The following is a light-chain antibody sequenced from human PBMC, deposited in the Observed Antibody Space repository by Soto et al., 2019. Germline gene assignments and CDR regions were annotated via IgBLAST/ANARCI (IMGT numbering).Light chain of an antibody. CDR2: KAS. CDR1: QTISSR. CDR3: QAYSSSSEP. V-gene: IGKV1-5*03. Sequence: DIAMTQTSTNLSGXLGDXDTKXXRASQTISSRLAWYQQKPGKAPKLLIYKASTLKSGVPSRFSGSGYGTEFTLTLSSLQPDDFATYFSQAYSSSSEPFGEGTTVDVK. J-gene: IGKJ1*01.